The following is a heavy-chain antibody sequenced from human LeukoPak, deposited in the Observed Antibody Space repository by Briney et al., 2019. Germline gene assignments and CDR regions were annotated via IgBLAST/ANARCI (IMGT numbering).Heavy chain of an antibody. Sequence: GGSLRLSCVASGFTFSSYEMSWVRQAPGKGLEWVANIKQDGSEKYYVDSVKGRFTISRDNAKNSLYLQMNSLRADDTAVYYCARARSSYHFWSGLGSIRQAFDIWGQGTMVTVSS. CDR1: GFTFSSYE. CDR2: IKQDGSEK. CDR3: ARARSSYHFWSGLGSIRQAFDI. V-gene: IGHV3-7*03. J-gene: IGHJ3*02. D-gene: IGHD3-3*01.